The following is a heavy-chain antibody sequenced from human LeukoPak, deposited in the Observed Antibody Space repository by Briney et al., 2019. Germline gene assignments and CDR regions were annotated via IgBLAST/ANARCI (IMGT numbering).Heavy chain of an antibody. Sequence: SETLSLTCAVYGGSFSGYYWSWIRQPPGKGLEWIGEINHGGSTNYNPSLKSRVTISVDTSKNQFSLKLSSVTAADTAVYYCASSLDGPNAFDIWGQGTMVTVSS. V-gene: IGHV4-34*01. CDR3: ASSLDGPNAFDI. J-gene: IGHJ3*02. CDR2: INHGGST. CDR1: GGSFSGYY. D-gene: IGHD5-24*01.